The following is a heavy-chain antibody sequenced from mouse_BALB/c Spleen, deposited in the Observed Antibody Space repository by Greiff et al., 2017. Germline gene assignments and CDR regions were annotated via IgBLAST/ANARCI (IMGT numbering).Heavy chain of an antibody. CDR2: INPNNGGT. Sequence: EVQLQQSGPELVKPGASVKIPCKASGYTFTDYNMDWVKQSHGKSLEWIGDINPNNGGTIYNQKFKGKATLTVDKSSSTAYMELRSLTSEDTAVYYGAREWGGNDWYFDVWGAGTTVTVSS. J-gene: IGHJ1*01. CDR3: AREWGGNDWYFDV. D-gene: IGHD2-1*01. V-gene: IGHV1-18*01. CDR1: GYTFTDYN.